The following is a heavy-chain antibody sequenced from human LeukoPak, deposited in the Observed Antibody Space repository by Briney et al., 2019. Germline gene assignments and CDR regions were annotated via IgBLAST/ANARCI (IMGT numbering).Heavy chain of an antibody. CDR3: AKNRGAGSHFYYHVNV. CDR2: IYYSGST. V-gene: IGHV4-59*01. CDR1: GGSISSYY. D-gene: IGHD1-26*01. J-gene: IGHJ6*03. Sequence: SETLSLTCTVSGGSISSYYWSWIRQPPGKGLEWIGYIYYSGSTNYNPSLKSRVTISVDTSKNQFSLKLSSVTAADTAVYYCAKNRGAGSHFYYHVNVWGKGTTVTVSS.